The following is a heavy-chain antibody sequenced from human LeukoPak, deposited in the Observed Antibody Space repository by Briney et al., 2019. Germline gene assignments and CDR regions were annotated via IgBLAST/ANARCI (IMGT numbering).Heavy chain of an antibody. J-gene: IGHJ4*02. V-gene: IGHV4-59*01. CDR3: ARYGYDILTGHYFDY. Sequence: SENLSLTCTVSGGSISSYYWSWIRQPPGKGLEWIGYIYYSGSTNYNPSLKSRVTISVDTSKNQFSLKLSSVTAADTAVYYCARYGYDILTGHYFDYWGQGTLVTVSS. CDR2: IYYSGST. CDR1: GGSISSYY. D-gene: IGHD3-9*01.